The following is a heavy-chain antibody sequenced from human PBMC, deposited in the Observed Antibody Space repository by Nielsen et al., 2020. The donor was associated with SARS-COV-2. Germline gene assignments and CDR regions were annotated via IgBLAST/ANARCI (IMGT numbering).Heavy chain of an antibody. V-gene: IGHV4-59*01. D-gene: IGHD4-17*01. J-gene: IGHJ4*02. CDR2: IYYSGST. Sequence: SETLSFTCTVSGGSISSYYWSWIRQPPGKGLEWIGYIYYSGSTNYNPSLKSRVTISVDTSKNQFSLKLSSVTAADTAVYYCARGVTTVTMRFDYWGQGTLVTVSS. CDR3: ARGVTTVTMRFDY. CDR1: GGSISSYY.